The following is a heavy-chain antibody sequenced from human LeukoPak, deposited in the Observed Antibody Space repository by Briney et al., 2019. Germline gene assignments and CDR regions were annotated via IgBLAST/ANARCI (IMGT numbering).Heavy chain of an antibody. CDR3: ARVIAAARYFDY. D-gene: IGHD6-13*01. V-gene: IGHV4-31*03. CDR2: IYYSGST. Sequence: PSETLSLTCTVSGGSTTSGGYYWSWIRQHPGKGLEWIGYIYYSGSTYYNPSLKSRVTISVDTSKNQFSLKLSSVTAADTAVYYCARVIAAARYFDYWGQGTLVTVSS. CDR1: GGSTTSGGYY. J-gene: IGHJ4*02.